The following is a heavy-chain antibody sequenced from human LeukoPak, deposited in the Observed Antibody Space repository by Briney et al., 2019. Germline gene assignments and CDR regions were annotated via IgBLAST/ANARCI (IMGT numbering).Heavy chain of an antibody. CDR3: ARVAGLGIPYYYYYMDV. V-gene: IGHV1-2*02. D-gene: IGHD7-27*01. CDR2: INPNSGGT. J-gene: IGHJ6*03. Sequence: ASVKVSCKASGYTFTGYYVHWVRQAPGQGLEWMGWINPNSGGTNYAQKFQGRVTMTRDTSISTAYMELSRLRSDDTAVYYCARVAGLGIPYYYYYMDVWGKGTTVTVSS. CDR1: GYTFTGYY.